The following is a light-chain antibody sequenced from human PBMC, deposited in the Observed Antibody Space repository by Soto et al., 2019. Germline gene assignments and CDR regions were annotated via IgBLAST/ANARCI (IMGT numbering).Light chain of an antibody. CDR2: DVS. CDR3: SSYTSSSTLRV. J-gene: IGLJ1*01. V-gene: IGLV2-14*01. Sequence: QSALTQPASVSGSPGQSITISCTGTRSDVVGYNYVSWYQQHPGKAPKLMIYDVSNRPSGVSNRFSGSKSGNTASLTISGLQAEDEADYYCSSYTSSSTLRVFGTGTKLTVL. CDR1: RSDVVGYNY.